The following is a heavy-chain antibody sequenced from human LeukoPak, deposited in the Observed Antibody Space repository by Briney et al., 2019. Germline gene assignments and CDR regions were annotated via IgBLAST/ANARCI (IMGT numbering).Heavy chain of an antibody. J-gene: IGHJ4*02. D-gene: IGHD5-18*01. Sequence: NRGESLKISCKGSGYSFTNYWIGWVRQMPGKGLEWMGIIYPGDSDTRYSPSFQGQVTISAGKSISTAYLQWSSLKASDTAMYYCARGGGYNYGTFDYWGQGTLVTVSS. V-gene: IGHV5-51*01. CDR2: IYPGDSDT. CDR1: GYSFTNYW. CDR3: ARGGGYNYGTFDY.